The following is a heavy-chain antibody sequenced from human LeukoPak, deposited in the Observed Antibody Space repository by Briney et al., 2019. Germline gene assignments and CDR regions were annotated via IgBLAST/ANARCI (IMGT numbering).Heavy chain of an antibody. D-gene: IGHD3-10*01. J-gene: IGHJ5*01. Sequence: SETLSLTCTVSGGSIISHYWSWIRQPTGRGLEWIGYIYYSGSTNYNSSLKCRVTISADTSKNQFSLKLSSVTAADTAVDYCARKSSGWFDSWGQGTLVTVSS. CDR3: ARKSSGWFDS. CDR1: GGSIISHY. CDR2: IYYSGST. V-gene: IGHV4-59*11.